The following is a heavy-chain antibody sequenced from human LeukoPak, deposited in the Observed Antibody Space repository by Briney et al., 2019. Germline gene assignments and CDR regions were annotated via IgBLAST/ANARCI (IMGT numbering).Heavy chain of an antibody. Sequence: PSETLSLTCTVSGYSISSGYYWGWIRQPPGKGLEWIASISHSGSTYYNPSLKSRVTISVVTSKNHFSLKLNSVTAADTAVYYCARGRTPSIILRADIWGQGTMVTVSS. V-gene: IGHV4-38-2*02. CDR1: GYSISSGYY. CDR3: ARGRTPSIILRADI. J-gene: IGHJ3*02. D-gene: IGHD3-3*01. CDR2: ISHSGST.